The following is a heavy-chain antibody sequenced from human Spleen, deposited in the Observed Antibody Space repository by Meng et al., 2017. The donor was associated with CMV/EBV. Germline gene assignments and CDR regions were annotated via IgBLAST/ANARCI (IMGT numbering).Heavy chain of an antibody. D-gene: IGHD1-26*01. Sequence: GESLKISCAASGFIFSSYEMNWVRQAPGKGLEWVSYISRGGSTMYYADSVKGRFTISRDNAKNSLYLQMASLRAEDTAVYYCARDSSAVHNWLDSWGQGTLVTVSS. J-gene: IGHJ5*01. CDR1: GFIFSSYE. CDR3: ARDSSAVHNWLDS. CDR2: ISRGGSTM. V-gene: IGHV3-48*03.